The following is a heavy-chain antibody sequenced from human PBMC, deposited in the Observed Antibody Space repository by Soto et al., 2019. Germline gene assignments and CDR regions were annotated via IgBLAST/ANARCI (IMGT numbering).Heavy chain of an antibody. J-gene: IGHJ5*02. V-gene: IGHV4-39*01. Sequence: QLQLQESGPGLVKPSETLSLTCTVSGGSISSSSYYWGWIRQPPGKGLEWIGSIYDSGSTYYNPTVKGRITMSVDTSTSQFALKLSSVAATYRAVYACARGDFSGTGGDDYCFGPWGQGTLVVVS. CDR3: ARGDFSGTGGDDYCFGP. CDR2: IYDSGST. D-gene: IGHD2-2*01. CDR1: GGSISSSSYY.